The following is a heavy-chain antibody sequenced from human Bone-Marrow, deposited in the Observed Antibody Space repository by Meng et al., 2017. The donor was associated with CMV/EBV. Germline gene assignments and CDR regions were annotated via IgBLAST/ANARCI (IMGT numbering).Heavy chain of an antibody. CDR1: GFTFSSYW. CDR3: ARVFGSWDYGMDV. V-gene: IGHV3-7*01. J-gene: IGHJ6*02. Sequence: GGSLRLSCAASGFTFSSYWMSWVRQAPGKGLEWVANIKQDGSEKYYVDSVKGRFTISRDNAKNSLYLQMNSLRAEDTAVYYCARVFGSWDYGMDVWGQGTTVTV. D-gene: IGHD6-13*01. CDR2: IKQDGSEK.